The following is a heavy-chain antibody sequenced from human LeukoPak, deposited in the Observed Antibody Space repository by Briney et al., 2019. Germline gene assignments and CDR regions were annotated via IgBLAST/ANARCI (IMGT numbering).Heavy chain of an antibody. CDR2: IIPIFGTA. CDR3: ARDYVVDIVVVPAAMQFDP. CDR1: GGTFSSYA. V-gene: IGHV1-69*01. J-gene: IGHJ5*02. D-gene: IGHD2-2*03. Sequence: GSSVKVSCKASGGTFSSYAISWVRQAPGQGLEWMGGIIPIFGTANYAQKFQGRVTITADESTSTAYMELRSLRSDDTAVYYCARDYVVDIVVVPAAMQFDPWGQGTLVTVSS.